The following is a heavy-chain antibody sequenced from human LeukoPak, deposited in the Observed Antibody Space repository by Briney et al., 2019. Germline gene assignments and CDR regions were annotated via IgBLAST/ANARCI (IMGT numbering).Heavy chain of an antibody. CDR1: GFTFSSYA. D-gene: IGHD6-13*01. V-gene: IGHV3-30*04. Sequence: GGSLRLSCAASGFTFSSYAMHWVRQAPGKGLEWVAVISYDGSNKYYADSVKGRFTISRDNSKNTLYLQMNSLRAEDTAVYYCGRAKAAAAGTAFDYWGQGTLVTVSS. CDR3: GRAKAAAAGTAFDY. J-gene: IGHJ4*02. CDR2: ISYDGSNK.